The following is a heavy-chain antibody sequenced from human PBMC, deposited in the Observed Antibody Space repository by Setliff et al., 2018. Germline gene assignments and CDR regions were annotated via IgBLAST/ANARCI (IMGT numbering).Heavy chain of an antibody. CDR3: ARRIYCSSTSCSLNNWFDP. Sequence: LSLTCTVSGGSISSSSYYWGWIRQPPGKGLEWIGSIYYSGSTYYNPSLKSRVTMSVETSKNQFSLKLSSVTAADTAVYYCARRIYCSSTSCSLNNWFDPWGQGTLVTVSS. D-gene: IGHD2-2*01. J-gene: IGHJ5*02. CDR2: IYYSGST. CDR1: GGSISSSSYY. V-gene: IGHV4-39*01.